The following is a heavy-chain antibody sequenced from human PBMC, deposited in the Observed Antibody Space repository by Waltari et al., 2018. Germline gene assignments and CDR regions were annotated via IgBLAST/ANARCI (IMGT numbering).Heavy chain of an antibody. CDR1: GFNFNAYA. D-gene: IGHD6-13*01. CDR2: ISYDGVNK. V-gene: IGHV3-30*17. CDR3: AREPNNIATAGVGGY. J-gene: IGHJ4*02. Sequence: QVQLVESGGGVVQPGRSLRLSCAASGFNFNAYALHWVRQATGKGLEWVALISYDGVNKYYADSVKGRFTISRDNSKNTLYLEMNSLRTEDTAVYYCAREPNNIATAGVGGYWGQGTLVTVSS.